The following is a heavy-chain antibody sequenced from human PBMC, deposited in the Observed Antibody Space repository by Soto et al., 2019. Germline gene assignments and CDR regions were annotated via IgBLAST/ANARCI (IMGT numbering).Heavy chain of an antibody. J-gene: IGHJ6*02. CDR1: GFTFSNYG. Sequence: AQVKVSCKASGFTFSNYGLNRLRQAPGQGLEWMGWVSANNGHTNYAQNLQGRVYMTTDTSTSTAYMELRGLTFDDTAVYYCARDIESVTAKHFFYYYAMDVWG. V-gene: IGHV1-18*01. D-gene: IGHD2-8*01. CDR2: VSANNGHT. CDR3: ARDIESVTAKHFFYYYAMDV.